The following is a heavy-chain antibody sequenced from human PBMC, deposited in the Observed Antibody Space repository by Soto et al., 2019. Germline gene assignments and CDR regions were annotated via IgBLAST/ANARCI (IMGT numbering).Heavy chain of an antibody. D-gene: IGHD4-4*01. CDR1: GGSISSYY. J-gene: IGHJ4*02. Sequence: SETLSLTCTVSGGSISSYYWSWIRQPPGKGLEWIGYIYYSGSTNYSPSLKSRVTISVDTPKNQFSLKLSSVTAADTAVYYCARSPYYSNFDYWGQGTLVTVSS. CDR2: IYYSGST. CDR3: ARSPYYSNFDY. V-gene: IGHV4-59*01.